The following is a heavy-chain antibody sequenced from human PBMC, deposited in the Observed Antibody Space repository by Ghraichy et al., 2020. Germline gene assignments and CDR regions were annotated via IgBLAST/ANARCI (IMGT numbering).Heavy chain of an antibody. CDR2: IYTSGST. J-gene: IGHJ6*02. V-gene: IGHV4-4*07. CDR1: GGSISSYY. D-gene: IGHD1-1*01. Sequence: SETLSLTCTVSGGSISSYYWSWIRQPAGKGLEWIGRIYTSGSTNYNPSLKSRVTMSVDTSKNQFSLKLSSVTAADTAVYYCARDGLSPGWKGEDYYYYGMDVWGQGNTVTVSS. CDR3: ARDGLSPGWKGEDYYYYGMDV.